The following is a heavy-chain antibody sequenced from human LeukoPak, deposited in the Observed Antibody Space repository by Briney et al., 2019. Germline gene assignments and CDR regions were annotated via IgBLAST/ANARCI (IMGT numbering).Heavy chain of an antibody. J-gene: IGHJ5*02. CDR3: AREGTSGGLNWLDP. CDR2: IYYSGST. V-gene: IGHV4-61*01. CDR1: GGSVSSGSYY. D-gene: IGHD3-10*01. Sequence: PSETLSLTCTVSGGSVSSGSYYWSWIRQPPGKGLEWFGYIYYSGSTNYNPSLKSRVTISVDKSKNQFSLRLSTVNAADTAVYFCAREGTSGGLNWLDPWGQGTLVTVSS.